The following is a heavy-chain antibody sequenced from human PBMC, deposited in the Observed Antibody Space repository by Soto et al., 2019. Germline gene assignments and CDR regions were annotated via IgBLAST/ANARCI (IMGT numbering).Heavy chain of an antibody. V-gene: IGHV5-10-1*01. CDR3: ARHPTLIAAAGTLAY. D-gene: IGHD6-13*01. Sequence: GESLKISCKGSGYSFTSYWISWVRQMPGKGLEWMGRIDPSDSYTNYSPSFQGHVTISADKSISTAYLQWSSLKASDTAMYYCARHPTLIAAAGTLAYWGQGTLVTVSS. J-gene: IGHJ4*02. CDR2: IDPSDSYT. CDR1: GYSFTSYW.